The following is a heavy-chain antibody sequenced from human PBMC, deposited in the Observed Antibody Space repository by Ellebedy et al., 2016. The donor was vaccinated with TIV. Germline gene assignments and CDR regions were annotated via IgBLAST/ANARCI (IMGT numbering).Heavy chain of an antibody. V-gene: IGHV3-33*01. D-gene: IGHD6-13*01. CDR2: IWYDGSNK. J-gene: IGHJ4*02. CDR3: ARPIAAAGTIWFDY. CDR1: GFTFSSYG. Sequence: GESLKISCAASGFTFSSYGMHWVRQAPGKGLEWVAVIWYDGSNKYYADSVKGRFTISRDNSKNTLYLQMNSLRAEDTAVYYCARPIAAAGTIWFDYWGQGTLVTVSS.